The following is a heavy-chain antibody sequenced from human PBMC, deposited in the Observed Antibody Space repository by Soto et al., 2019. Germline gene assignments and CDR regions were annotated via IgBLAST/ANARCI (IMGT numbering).Heavy chain of an antibody. CDR1: GFTFSNYA. CDR3: AKGSGNYHGSGTYPEFDY. V-gene: IGHV3-23*01. CDR2: ISGSGGGT. Sequence: GGSLRLSCAASGFTFSNYALTWVRQAPGKGLEWVSTISGSGGGTYYADSVKGRFTISRDISKNTLYLQMSTLRAEDTAVYYCAKGSGNYHGSGTYPEFDYWGKGTRVTVS. D-gene: IGHD3-10*01. J-gene: IGHJ4*02.